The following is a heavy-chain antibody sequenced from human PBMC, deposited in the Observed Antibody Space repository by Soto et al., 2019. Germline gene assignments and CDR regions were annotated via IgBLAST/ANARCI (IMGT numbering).Heavy chain of an antibody. CDR3: AKGGRQWLVTSDFNY. V-gene: IGHV3-30*18. J-gene: IGHJ4*02. CDR2: VSLDGRNT. Sequence: VQLVESGGGVVHPGRSLRLSCAASGFTFSDYAMHWVRQAPGKGLEWVAVVSLDGRNTHYADSVKGRFTSSRDSSKNTVSLEMTSLRAEDTAVYYCAKGGRQWLVTSDFNYWGQGALVTVSS. CDR1: GFTFSDYA. D-gene: IGHD6-19*01.